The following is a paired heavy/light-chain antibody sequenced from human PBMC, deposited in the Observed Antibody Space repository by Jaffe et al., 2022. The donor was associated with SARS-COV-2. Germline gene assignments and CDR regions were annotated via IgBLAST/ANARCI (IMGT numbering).Light chain of an antibody. CDR1: QSVSSY. Sequence: IVLTQSPATLSLSPGERATLSCRASQSVSSYLAWYQQKPGQAPRPLIYDASNRATGIPARFSGSGSGTDFTLTISSLEPEDFAIYFCQQRSTWPPTFGQGTRLEIK. J-gene: IGKJ5*01. CDR3: QQRSTWPPT. CDR2: DAS. V-gene: IGKV3-11*01.
Heavy chain of an antibody. D-gene: IGHD6-19*01. V-gene: IGHV3-23*04. CDR1: GFNFGAYA. CDR3: AKDPVVAGAGAVSPSETLNWFDP. J-gene: IGHJ5*02. Sequence: EVQLVESGGGLVQPGGSLRLSCAASGFNFGAYAMSWVRQVPGGGLEWVSVLSNSGAITYYADSVKGRFTISRDNSKKRMYLQMDGLGVEDTAVYYCAKDPVVAGAGAVSPSETLNWFDPWGQGTRVTVSS. CDR2: LSNSGAIT.